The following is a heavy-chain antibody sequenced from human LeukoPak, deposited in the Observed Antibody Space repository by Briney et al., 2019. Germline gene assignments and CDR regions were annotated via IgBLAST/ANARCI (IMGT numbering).Heavy chain of an antibody. J-gene: IGHJ4*02. V-gene: IGHV3-23*01. CDR2: ISGGSGSST. CDR3: AEGEQQLEL. CDR1: GFTFSSYA. Sequence: QPGGSLRLSCAASGFTFSSYALSWVRQAPGKGLEWFSAISGGSGSSTYYADAVKGRFTISRDNSKNTLYLQMNSLRVEDTAVFYCAEGEQQLELWGQGTLVTVSS. D-gene: IGHD6-13*01.